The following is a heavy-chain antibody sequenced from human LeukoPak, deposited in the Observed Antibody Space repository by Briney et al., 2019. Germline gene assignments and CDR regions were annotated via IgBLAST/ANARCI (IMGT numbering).Heavy chain of an antibody. Sequence: GESLKISCKASGYSFTSFWIGWVRQMPGRGLEWMGRIDPSDSYTNYSPSFQGHVTISADNSISTASLQWSRLKASDTATYYCARHSRFGELSFDYWGQGTLVTVSS. CDR1: GYSFTSFW. CDR2: IDPSDSYT. J-gene: IGHJ4*02. D-gene: IGHD3-16*02. V-gene: IGHV5-10-1*01. CDR3: ARHSRFGELSFDY.